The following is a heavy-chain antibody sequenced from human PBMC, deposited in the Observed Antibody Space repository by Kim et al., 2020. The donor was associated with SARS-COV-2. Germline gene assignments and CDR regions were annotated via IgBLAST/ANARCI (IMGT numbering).Heavy chain of an antibody. D-gene: IGHD1-26*01. V-gene: IGHV4-59*01. CDR3: ARGSGSYYAFDI. Sequence: SETLSLTGTVSGGSISSYYLSWIRQPPGKGLEWIGYIYYSGSTNYNPSLKSRVTISVDTSKNQFSLKLSSVTAADTAVYYCARGSGSYYAFDIWGQGTMVTVSS. CDR1: GGSISSYY. CDR2: IYYSGST. J-gene: IGHJ3*02.